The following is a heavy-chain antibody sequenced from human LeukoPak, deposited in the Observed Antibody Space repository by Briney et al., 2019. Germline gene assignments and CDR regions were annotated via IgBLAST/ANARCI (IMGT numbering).Heavy chain of an antibody. CDR2: ISPSGGST. CDR3: AKDRRAGSYDY. J-gene: IGHJ4*02. CDR1: GYTFTSNY. V-gene: IGHV1-46*01. D-gene: IGHD3-10*01. Sequence: ASVKVSCKAFGYTFTSNYMHWVRQAPGQGPEWMGVISPSGGSTTYAQKFQGRVTLTRDMSTSTDYLELSSLRSEDTAVYYCAKDRRAGSYDYWGQGTLVTVSS.